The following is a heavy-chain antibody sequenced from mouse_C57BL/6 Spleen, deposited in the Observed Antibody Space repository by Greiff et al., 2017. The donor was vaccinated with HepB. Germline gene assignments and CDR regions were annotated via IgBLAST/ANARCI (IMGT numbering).Heavy chain of an antibody. CDR2: ISSGGSYT. V-gene: IGHV5-6*02. CDR3: ARRLRDTYAMDY. J-gene: IGHJ4*01. Sequence: EVKLMESGGDLVKPGGSLKLSCAASGFTFSSYGMSWVRQTPDKRLEWVATISSGGSYTYYPDSVKGRFTISRDNAKNTLYLQMSSLKSEDTAMYYCARRLRDTYAMDYWGQGTSVTVSS. CDR1: GFTFSSYG.